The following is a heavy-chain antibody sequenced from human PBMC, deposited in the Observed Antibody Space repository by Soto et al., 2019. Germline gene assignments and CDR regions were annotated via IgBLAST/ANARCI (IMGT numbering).Heavy chain of an antibody. V-gene: IGHV4-31*03. D-gene: IGHD6-25*01. CDR1: CGSVRSSSYY. Sequence: QVQLPESGPGLVTASQTLSLPCTVSCGSVRSSSYYWSWIRQPPGKGPEWIGYVYYSGYTYYNPSRESGVSMSIDASKKQFSLKLTSVTAADAAMYFCARDNNSASGLAAEYWGQAILVTVSS. CDR3: ARDNNSASGLAAEY. J-gene: IGHJ4*02. CDR2: VYYSGYT.